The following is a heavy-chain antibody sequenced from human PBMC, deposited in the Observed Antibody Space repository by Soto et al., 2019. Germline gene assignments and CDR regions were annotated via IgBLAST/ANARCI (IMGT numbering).Heavy chain of an antibody. D-gene: IGHD3-10*01. CDR3: AKDRPNYYGSGGGYYKAGGDY. J-gene: IGHJ4*02. CDR2: ISGNGANT. V-gene: IGHV3-23*01. CDR1: GLTFSTYA. Sequence: EVQLLGSGGGLVQPGGSLRLSCAASGLTFSTYAMSWVRQAPGKGLEWVSSISGNGANTYYTDSVKGRFIISRDNSKNTRFLQMTRLSAEATALYYCAKDRPNYYGSGGGYYKAGGDYWGQGTLVTVSS.